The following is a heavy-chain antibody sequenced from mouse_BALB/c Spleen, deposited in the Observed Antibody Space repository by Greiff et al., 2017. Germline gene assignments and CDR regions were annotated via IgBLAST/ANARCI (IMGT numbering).Heavy chain of an antibody. D-gene: IGHD1-1*01. J-gene: IGHJ2*01. CDR1: GFNIKDYY. V-gene: IGHV14-1*02. CDR2: IDPENGNT. CDR3: ARYYYGSSYYFDY. Sequence: VQLKESGAELVRPGALVKLSCKASGFNIKDYYMHWVKQRPEQGLEWIGWIDPENGNTIYDPKFQGKASITADTSSNTAYLQLSSLTSEDTAVYYCARYYYGSSYYFDYWGQGTTLTVSS.